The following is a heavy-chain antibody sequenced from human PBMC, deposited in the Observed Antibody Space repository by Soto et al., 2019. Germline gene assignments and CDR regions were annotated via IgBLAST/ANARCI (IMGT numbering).Heavy chain of an antibody. CDR3: ARAWNYRFDY. CDR2: ISSGGTYQ. V-gene: IGHV3-30-3*01. Sequence: GGSLRLSCVASRFSFSSYAMHWIRQSPGRGLEWMAVISSGGTYQSYADSVRGRFTISRDNSNNTLYAQIDNLTTADTGVFYCARAWNYRFDYWSQGTLVTVSS. CDR1: RFSFSSYA. D-gene: IGHD3-16*02. J-gene: IGHJ4*02.